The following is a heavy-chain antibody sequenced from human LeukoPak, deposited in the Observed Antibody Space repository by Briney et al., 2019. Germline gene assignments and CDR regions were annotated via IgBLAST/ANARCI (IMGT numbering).Heavy chain of an antibody. D-gene: IGHD4-17*01. CDR1: GFSFNTYS. V-gene: IGHV3-23*01. Sequence: GGSLRLSCTTSGFSFNTYSMSWVRQAPGKGLEWVSAINDDTPYYTDSVKGRFTVSRDNSKNTLYLQMNSLRAEDTAVYYCAKVVGYGDYVDYWGQGTLVTVSS. CDR3: AKVVGYGDYVDY. J-gene: IGHJ4*02. CDR2: INDDTP.